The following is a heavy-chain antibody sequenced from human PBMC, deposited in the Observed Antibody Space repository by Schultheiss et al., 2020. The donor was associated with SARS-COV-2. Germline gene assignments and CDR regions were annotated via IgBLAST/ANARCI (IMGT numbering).Heavy chain of an antibody. J-gene: IGHJ4*02. CDR2: ISNDGSAT. CDR1: GFTFSDYY. Sequence: GGSLRLSCAASGFTFSDYYMSWIRQAPGKGLEWVAVISNDGSATYYADSVKGRFTISRDNSKNTLYLQMNSLKTEDTAVYYCVKDKVGATGYWGQGALVTVSS. V-gene: IGHV3-30*18. CDR3: VKDKVGATGY. D-gene: IGHD1-26*01.